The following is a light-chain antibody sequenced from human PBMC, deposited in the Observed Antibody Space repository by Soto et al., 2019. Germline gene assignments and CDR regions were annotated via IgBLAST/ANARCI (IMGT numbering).Light chain of an antibody. CDR3: QQYHTWPIT. CDR1: QGVSRK. Sequence: DIVMTQSPATLSVAPGERVTFSCRASQGVSRKLAWYQHKPGQAPRLLISGSSTGATGIPARFSGSGSGTSFTLTISSLQSEGCAIYYCQQYHTWPITFGGGTKVESK. J-gene: IGKJ4*01. CDR2: GSS. V-gene: IGKV3-15*01.